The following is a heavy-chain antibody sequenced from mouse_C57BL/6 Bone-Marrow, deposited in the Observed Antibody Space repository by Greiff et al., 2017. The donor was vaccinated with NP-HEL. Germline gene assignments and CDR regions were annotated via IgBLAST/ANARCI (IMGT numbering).Heavy chain of an antibody. CDR3: ARYDGYYWYFDV. CDR2: IDPEDGET. J-gene: IGHJ1*03. Sequence: VQLQQSGAELVKPGASVKLSCTASGFNITDYYMHWVKQRTEQGLEWIGRIDPEDGETKYAPKFQGKATRTADTSSNTAYLQLSSLTSEDTAVYYCARYDGYYWYFDVWGTGTTVTVSS. D-gene: IGHD2-2*01. CDR1: GFNITDYY. V-gene: IGHV14-2*01.